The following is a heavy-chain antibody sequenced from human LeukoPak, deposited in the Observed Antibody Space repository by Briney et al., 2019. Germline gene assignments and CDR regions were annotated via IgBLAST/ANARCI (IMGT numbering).Heavy chain of an antibody. J-gene: IGHJ4*02. CDR3: AKGSRGNYDY. CDR2: IIDSGIST. V-gene: IGHV3-23*01. CDR1: GFTFNSYA. D-gene: IGHD1-26*01. Sequence: GGSLRLSCAASGFTFNSYAMAWVRQAPEKRLEWVLSIIDSGISTYYADSVKGRFTISRDNSKNTLYLQINSLRAEDTAVYYCAKGSRGNYDYWGRGTLVTVSS.